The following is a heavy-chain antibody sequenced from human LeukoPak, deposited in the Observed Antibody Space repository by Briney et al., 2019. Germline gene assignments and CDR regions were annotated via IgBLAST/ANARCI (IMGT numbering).Heavy chain of an antibody. D-gene: IGHD1-26*01. CDR2: IKQDGSEK. CDR1: GFTFRSYW. Sequence: GGSLRLSCAASGFTFRSYWMIGVRQAPGQGLEWVANIKQDGSEKYYVDSVKGRFTISRDNAKNSLYLQMNSLRAEDTAVDYCARLSRSYGGALDYWGQGTLVTVSS. V-gene: IGHV3-7*04. J-gene: IGHJ4*02. CDR3: ARLSRSYGGALDY.